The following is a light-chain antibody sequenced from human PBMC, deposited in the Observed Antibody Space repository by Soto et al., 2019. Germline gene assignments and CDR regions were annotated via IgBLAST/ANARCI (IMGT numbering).Light chain of an antibody. Sequence: EIVLTQSPGTLSLSPGERATLSCRASQSVSSSYLAWYQQKPGQAPRLLIYGASSRATGIPDRFSGSGSGTDFTLTISRLEPEDFAVYYCQQYDSSPSRTFGQGTKV. CDR1: QSVSSSY. V-gene: IGKV3-20*01. J-gene: IGKJ1*01. CDR3: QQYDSSPSRT. CDR2: GAS.